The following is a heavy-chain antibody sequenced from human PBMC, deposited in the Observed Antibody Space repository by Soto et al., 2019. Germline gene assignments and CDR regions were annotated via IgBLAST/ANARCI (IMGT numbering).Heavy chain of an antibody. CDR3: AKGGRQWLVTSDFNY. CDR2: VSHDGRNT. V-gene: IGHV3-30*18. CDR1: GFTFSDYA. D-gene: IGHD6-19*01. Sequence: VQLVESGGGVVQPGRSLRLSCAASGFTFSDYAMHWVRQAPGKGLEWVAVVSHDGRNTHYADSVKGRFTISRDSSKNPVSLEMTSLRADDTAVYYCAKGGRQWLVTSDFNYWGQGALVTVSS. J-gene: IGHJ4*02.